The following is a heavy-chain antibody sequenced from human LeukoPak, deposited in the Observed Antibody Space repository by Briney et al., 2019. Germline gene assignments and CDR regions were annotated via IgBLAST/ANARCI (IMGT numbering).Heavy chain of an antibody. CDR1: GFTFSSYA. V-gene: IGHV3-48*02. D-gene: IGHD4-17*01. CDR3: AALYGDYLGLGFFNKADDY. J-gene: IGHJ4*02. CDR2: ISSSSSTI. Sequence: GGSLRLSCAASGFTFSSYAMSWVRQAPGKGLEWVSYISSSSSTIYYADSVKGRFTISRDNAKNSLYLQMNSLRDEDTAVYYCAALYGDYLGLGFFNKADDYWGQGTLVTVSS.